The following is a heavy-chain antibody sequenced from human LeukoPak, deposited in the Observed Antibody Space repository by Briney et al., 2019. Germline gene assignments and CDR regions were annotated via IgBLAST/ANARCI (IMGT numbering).Heavy chain of an antibody. J-gene: IGHJ4*02. CDR2: IYYSGST. D-gene: IGHD6-19*01. Sequence: SETVSLTCTVSGGSISSSSYYWGWIRQPPGKGLEWIGSIYYSGSTYYNPSLKSRVTISVDTSKNQFSLKLSSVTAADTAVYYCSGYSSGWTQGSHWGQGTLVTVSS. CDR3: SGYSSGWTQGSH. CDR1: GGSISSSSYY. V-gene: IGHV4-39*07.